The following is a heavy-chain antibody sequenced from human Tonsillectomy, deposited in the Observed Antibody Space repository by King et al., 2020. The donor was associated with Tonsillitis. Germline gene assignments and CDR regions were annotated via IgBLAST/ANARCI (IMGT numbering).Heavy chain of an antibody. Sequence: QLVQSGAEVKKPGESLKISCKGSGYSFTSYWIGWVRQMPGKGLEWMGIIYPGDSDTRYSPSFQGQVTISADKSISTAYLQWSSLKASDTAMYYCARPVAPDVYRDHGAPGWFDPLGQGTLVPLSS. CDR1: GYSFTSYW. CDR3: ARPVAPDVYRDHGAPGWFDP. D-gene: IGHD5-24*01. CDR2: IYPGDSDT. J-gene: IGHJ5*01. V-gene: IGHV5-51*01.